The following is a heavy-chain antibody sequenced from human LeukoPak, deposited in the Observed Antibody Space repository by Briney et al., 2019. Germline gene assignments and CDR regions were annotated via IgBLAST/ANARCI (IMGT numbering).Heavy chain of an antibody. J-gene: IGHJ5*02. Sequence: GGSLRLSCATSGFTFNNYNMNWVRQAPGRALEWVSSITSSGTYIFYADSVKGRFTISRDNAKNSLYLQMNSLGPEDTAVYYCARDLGQYYDTSDNWFDPWGQGTLVTVSS. D-gene: IGHD3-22*01. CDR1: GFTFNNYN. CDR2: ITSSGTYI. V-gene: IGHV3-21*01. CDR3: ARDLGQYYDTSDNWFDP.